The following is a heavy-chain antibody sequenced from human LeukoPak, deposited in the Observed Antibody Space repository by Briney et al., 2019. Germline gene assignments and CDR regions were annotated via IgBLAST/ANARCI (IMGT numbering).Heavy chain of an antibody. Sequence: SGTLSLTCAVSGGSISSSNWWSWVRQPPGKGLEWIGEIYHSGSTNYNPSLKSRVTISVDKSKNQFSLKLSSVTAADTAVYYCARSRDSSGYYYRYWGQGTLVTVSS. V-gene: IGHV4-4*02. CDR3: ARSRDSSGYYYRY. CDR2: IYHSGST. CDR1: GGSISSSNW. D-gene: IGHD3-22*01. J-gene: IGHJ4*02.